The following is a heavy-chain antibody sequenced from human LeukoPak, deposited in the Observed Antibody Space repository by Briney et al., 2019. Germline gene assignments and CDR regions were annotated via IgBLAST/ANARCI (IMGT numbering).Heavy chain of an antibody. D-gene: IGHD3-3*01. V-gene: IGHV3-23*01. CDR2: ISGSGGST. CDR1: GFTFSSYA. CDR3: AKHRPPLRFLEWFDAFDI. Sequence: PGASLRLSCAASGFTFSSYAMSWVRQAPGKGLEWVSAISGSGGSTYYADSVKGRFTISRDNSKNTLYLQKNSLRAEDTAVYYCAKHRPPLRFLEWFDAFDIWGQGTMVTVSS. J-gene: IGHJ3*02.